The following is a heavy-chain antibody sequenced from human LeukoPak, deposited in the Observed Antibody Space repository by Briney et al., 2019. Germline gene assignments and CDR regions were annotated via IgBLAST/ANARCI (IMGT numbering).Heavy chain of an antibody. CDR1: RDSVSRNSVA. D-gene: IGHD6-19*01. V-gene: IGHV6-1*01. J-gene: IGHJ4*02. CDR2: TYYRSKWYN. CDR3: ARDVFGSSSGWYVTQPDVVSHFDY. Sequence: SQTLSLTCAFSRDSVSRNSVAWTWIRQSPSRGLEWLGRTYYRSKWYNDYAVSVKSRITINPDTSKNQFSLQLNSVTPEDTAVYYCARDVFGSSSGWYVTQPDVVSHFDYWGQGTLVTVSS.